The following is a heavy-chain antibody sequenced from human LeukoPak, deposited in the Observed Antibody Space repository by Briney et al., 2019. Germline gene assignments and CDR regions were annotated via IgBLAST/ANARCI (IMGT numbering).Heavy chain of an antibody. CDR3: AKQRYSGYAGGEYFDY. CDR2: ISGSGGST. Sequence: GGSLRLSCGASGFTFSSYAMSWVRQAPGKGLEWVSAISGSGGSTYYADSVKGRFTISRDNSKNTLYLQMNSLRAEDTGVYYCAKQRYSGYAGGEYFDYWGQGTLVTVSS. J-gene: IGHJ4*02. D-gene: IGHD5-12*01. V-gene: IGHV3-23*01. CDR1: GFTFSSYA.